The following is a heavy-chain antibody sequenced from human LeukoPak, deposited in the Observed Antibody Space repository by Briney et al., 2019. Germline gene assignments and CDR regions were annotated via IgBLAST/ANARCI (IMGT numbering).Heavy chain of an antibody. Sequence: ASVKVSCKASGYTFTGYYMHWVRQAPGQGLEWMGWINPNSGGTNYAQKFQGWVTMTRDTSIGTAYMELSRLRSDDTAVYYCARERDIVASYYFDYWGQGTLVTVSS. CDR2: INPNSGGT. CDR3: ARERDIVASYYFDY. CDR1: GYTFTGYY. D-gene: IGHD5-12*01. V-gene: IGHV1-2*04. J-gene: IGHJ4*02.